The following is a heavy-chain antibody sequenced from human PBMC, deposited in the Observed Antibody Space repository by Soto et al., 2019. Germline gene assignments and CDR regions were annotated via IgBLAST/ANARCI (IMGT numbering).Heavy chain of an antibody. CDR1: GFTFSSYA. CDR3: AKDQTGGYYYYYGMDV. CDR2: ISGSGGST. V-gene: IGHV3-23*01. Sequence: QPGGSLRLSCAASGFTFSSYAMSWVRQAPGKGLEWVSAISGSGGSTYYADSVKGRFTISRDNSKNTLYLQMNSLRAEDTAVYYCAKDQTGGYYYYYGMDVWGQGTTVTVSS. D-gene: IGHD3-16*01. J-gene: IGHJ6*02.